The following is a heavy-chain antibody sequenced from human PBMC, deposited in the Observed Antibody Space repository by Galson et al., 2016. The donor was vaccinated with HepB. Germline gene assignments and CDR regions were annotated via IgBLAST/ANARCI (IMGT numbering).Heavy chain of an antibody. D-gene: IGHD1-26*01. Sequence: SLRLSCAASGFPFSFYSMAWVRQAPGKGLEWVASIERVGSQYVDSVTGRVTISRDNTKNSLYLQMNSLRAEDTAIYYCARDPGRTTIEHAFDIWGQGTMVTVSS. J-gene: IGHJ3*02. CDR3: ARDPGRTTIEHAFDI. CDR2: IERVGSQ. V-gene: IGHV3-7*01. CDR1: GFPFSFYS.